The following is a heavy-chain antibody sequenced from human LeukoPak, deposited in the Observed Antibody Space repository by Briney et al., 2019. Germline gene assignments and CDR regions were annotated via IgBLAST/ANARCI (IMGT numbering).Heavy chain of an antibody. J-gene: IGHJ5*02. Sequence: SETLSLTCTVSGGSISSYYWSWIRQPPGKGLEWLGYIYYSGSTNYNPSLKSRVTISVDTSKNQFSLKLSSVTAADTAVYYCARGLYCSSTSCYWFDPWGQGTLVTVSS. CDR2: IYYSGST. CDR3: ARGLYCSSTSCYWFDP. V-gene: IGHV4-59*01. CDR1: GGSISSYY. D-gene: IGHD2-2*01.